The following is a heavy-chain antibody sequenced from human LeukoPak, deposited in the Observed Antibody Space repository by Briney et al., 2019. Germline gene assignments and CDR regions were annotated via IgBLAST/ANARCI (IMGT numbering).Heavy chain of an antibody. CDR1: GYTFTGYY. D-gene: IGHD1-26*01. CDR2: INPNSGGT. J-gene: IGHJ4*02. Sequence: WASVKVSCKASGYTFTGYYMHWVRQAPGQGLEWMGWINPNSGGTNYAQKFQGRVTTTRDTSISTAYMELSRLRSDDTAVYYCARAVGATSGFDYWGQGTLVTVSS. CDR3: ARAVGATSGFDY. V-gene: IGHV1-2*02.